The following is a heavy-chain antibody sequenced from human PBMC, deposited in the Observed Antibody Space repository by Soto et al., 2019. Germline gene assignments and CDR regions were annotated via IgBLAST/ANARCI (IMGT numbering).Heavy chain of an antibody. V-gene: IGHV3-48*02. D-gene: IGHD2-15*01. CDR1: GFTFSSYS. J-gene: IGHJ3*02. Sequence: PVGSLRLSCAASGFTFSSYSMNWVRQAPGKGLEWVSYISSSSSTIYYADSAKGRFTISRDNAKNSLYLQMNSLRDEDTAVYYCARDHVVVAATQTAFDIWGQGTMVTVSS. CDR3: ARDHVVVAATQTAFDI. CDR2: ISSSSSTI.